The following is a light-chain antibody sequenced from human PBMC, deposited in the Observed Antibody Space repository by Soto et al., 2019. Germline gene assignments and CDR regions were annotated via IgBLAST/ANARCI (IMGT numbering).Light chain of an antibody. J-gene: IGLJ2*01. CDR2: KND. CDR1: SSNIGSNY. CDR3: QSYDSSLSALV. Sequence: QSVLTQPPSASETPGQRVTISCSGSSSNIGSNYVYWHQHLPGTAPRPLIYKNDQRPSGVPDRFSGSKSGTSASLAITGLQAEDEADYYCQSYDSSLSALVFGGGTKLTVL. V-gene: IGLV1-47*01.